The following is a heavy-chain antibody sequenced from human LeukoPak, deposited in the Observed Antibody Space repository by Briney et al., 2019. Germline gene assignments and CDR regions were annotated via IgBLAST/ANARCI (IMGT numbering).Heavy chain of an antibody. J-gene: IGHJ4*02. D-gene: IGHD6-6*01. CDR3: AKDMSSIAARYYFDY. Sequence: GGSLRLSCAAYGFTFSSYAMSWVRQAPGKGLEWVSAISGSGGSTYYADSVKGRFTISRDNSKNTLYLQMNSLRAEDTAVYYCAKDMSSIAARYYFDYWGQGTLVTVSS. V-gene: IGHV3-23*01. CDR1: GFTFSSYA. CDR2: ISGSGGST.